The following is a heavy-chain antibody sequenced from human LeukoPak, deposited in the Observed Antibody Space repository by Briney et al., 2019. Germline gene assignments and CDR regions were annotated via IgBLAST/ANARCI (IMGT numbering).Heavy chain of an antibody. CDR3: AKHRAMIVENGMDV. V-gene: IGHV3-23*01. J-gene: IGHJ6*02. Sequence: GGSRRLACAASRSTFSSYAMSWVRQAPGRGREWVSAISGSGGSTYYAASVKGRFTLYRDNSKNTLYLQMNSLRAEDTAVYYCAKHRAMIVENGMDVWGQGTTVTVPS. D-gene: IGHD3-22*01. CDR1: RSTFSSYA. CDR2: ISGSGGST.